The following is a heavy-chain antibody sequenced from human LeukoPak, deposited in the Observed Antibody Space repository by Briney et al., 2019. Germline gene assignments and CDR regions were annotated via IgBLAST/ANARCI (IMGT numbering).Heavy chain of an antibody. Sequence: PSETLSLTCTVSGGSISSSSYYWGWIRQPPGKGLEWIGSIHYSGSTYYNPSLKSRVTISVDTSKNQFSLKLSSVTAADTAVYYCARGEAYSGYEAPRTWGQGTLVTVSS. CDR2: IHYSGST. V-gene: IGHV4-39*01. CDR1: GGSISSSSYY. D-gene: IGHD5-12*01. CDR3: ARGEAYSGYEAPRT. J-gene: IGHJ5*02.